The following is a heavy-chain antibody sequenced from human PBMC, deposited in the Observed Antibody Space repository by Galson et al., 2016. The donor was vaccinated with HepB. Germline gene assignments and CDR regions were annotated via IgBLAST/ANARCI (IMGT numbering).Heavy chain of an antibody. CDR1: GFTFETYA. V-gene: IGHV3-9*01. CDR3: AKGFYGDFPSWFDP. Sequence: SLRLSCAASGFTFETYAMHWVRQVPGKGLEWVSSVTWNSGSKGYADSVKGRFTISRDNAKHSLYLQMNSLSPEATALYYCAKGFYGDFPSWFDPWGQGTLVTVSS. CDR2: VTWNSGSK. J-gene: IGHJ5*02. D-gene: IGHD4-17*01.